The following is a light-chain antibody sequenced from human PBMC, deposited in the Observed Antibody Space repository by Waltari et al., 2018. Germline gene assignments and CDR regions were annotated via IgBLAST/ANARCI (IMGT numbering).Light chain of an antibody. Sequence: QSVLTQPPSASGTPGQRVPISFSGSSSNIGSNYVSWYQQLPGTAPKLTIYRNNQRPSGVPDRFSGSKSGTSASLAISGLRSEDEADYYCAAWDDSRVVFGGGTKLTVL. CDR3: AAWDDSRVV. CDR2: RNN. V-gene: IGLV1-47*01. J-gene: IGLJ2*01. CDR1: SSNIGSNY.